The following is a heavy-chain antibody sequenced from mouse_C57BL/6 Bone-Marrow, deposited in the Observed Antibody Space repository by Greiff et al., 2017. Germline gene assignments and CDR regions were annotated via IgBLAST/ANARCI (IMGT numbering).Heavy chain of an antibody. CDR1: GFSLTSYG. D-gene: IGHD1-1*02. V-gene: IGHV2-5*01. J-gene: IGHJ3*01. CDR3: AKDGGGGWFGY. Sequence: VQLQQSGPGLVQPSQSLSITCTVSGFSLTSYGVHWVRQSPGKGLEWLGVIWRGGSTDYNAAFMSRLSINKDNSKSQVFFQMNRLHADGAAKYCCAKDGGGGWFGYWDRGTLVTVSA. CDR2: IWRGGST.